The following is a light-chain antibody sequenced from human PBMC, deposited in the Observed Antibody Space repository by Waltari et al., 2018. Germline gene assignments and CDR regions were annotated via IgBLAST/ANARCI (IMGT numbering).Light chain of an antibody. V-gene: IGKV1-5*03. CDR1: QSISTW. J-gene: IGKJ2*01. CDR2: KAS. Sequence: DIQMTQSPSTLSASVVDRVTITCRASQSISTWLAWYQQKPWKAPKLLIYKASSLESGVPSRFSGSGSGTEFTLTISSLQPDDFATYYCQQYNSYSYTFGQGTKLEIK. CDR3: QQYNSYSYT.